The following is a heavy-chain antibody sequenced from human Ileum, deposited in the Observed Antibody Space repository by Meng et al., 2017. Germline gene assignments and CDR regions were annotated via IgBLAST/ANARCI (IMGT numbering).Heavy chain of an antibody. CDR1: GFTVSVNY. V-gene: IGHV3-66*01. D-gene: IGHD3-22*01. J-gene: IGHJ5*02. CDR2: IYVDGRT. Sequence: VQRVESGGGVVQPGGARRLACAASGFTVSVNYMSWVRQAPGKGLEWVSCIYVDGRTYYADSVKGRFTIFRDSSKNTLYLQMNSLRAEDTAVYYCAKSVNFDAGGYYPWGQGTLVTVSS. CDR3: AKSVNFDAGGYYP.